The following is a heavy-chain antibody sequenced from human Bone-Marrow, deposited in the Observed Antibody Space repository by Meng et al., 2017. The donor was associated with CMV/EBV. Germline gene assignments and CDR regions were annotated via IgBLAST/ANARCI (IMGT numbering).Heavy chain of an antibody. Sequence: GGSLRLYCAQSGFTFSSYGMHRVRQAPGKGLEWVAFIRYDGSNKYYADSVKGRLTISRDNSKNTMYLQMNSLRAEDTAVYYCAKGGRWGDGHNYPDYWVQGTLVTVSS. CDR2: IRYDGSNK. CDR3: AKGGRWGDGHNYPDY. J-gene: IGHJ4*02. V-gene: IGHV3-30*02. D-gene: IGHD5-24*01. CDR1: GFTFSSYG.